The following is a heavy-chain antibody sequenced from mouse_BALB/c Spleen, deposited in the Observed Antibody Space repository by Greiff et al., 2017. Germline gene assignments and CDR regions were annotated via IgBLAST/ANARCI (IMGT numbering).Heavy chain of an antibody. CDR3: ARRGSYYGLFDY. V-gene: IGHV3-2*02. Sequence: EVKLVESGPGLVKPSQSLSLTCTVTGYSIPSDYAWNWIRQFPGNKLEWMGYISYSGSTSYNPSLKSRISITRDTSKNQFFLQLNSVTTEDTATYYCARRGSYYGLFDYWGQGTTLTVSS. CDR2: ISYSGST. J-gene: IGHJ2*01. CDR1: GYSIPSDYA. D-gene: IGHD1-2*01.